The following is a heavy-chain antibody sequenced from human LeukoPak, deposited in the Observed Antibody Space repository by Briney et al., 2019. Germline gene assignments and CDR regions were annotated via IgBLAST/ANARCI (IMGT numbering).Heavy chain of an antibody. CDR2: INHSGST. CDR3: ASCLSYYYDSSGHQVRDAFDI. V-gene: IGHV4-34*01. CDR1: GGSFSGYY. D-gene: IGHD3-22*01. J-gene: IGHJ3*02. Sequence: PSETLSLTCAVYGGSFSGYYWSWIRQPPGKGLEWIGEINHSGSTNYNPSFKSRVTISVDTSKNQFSLKLSSVTAADTAVYYCASCLSYYYDSSGHQVRDAFDIWGQGTMVTVSS.